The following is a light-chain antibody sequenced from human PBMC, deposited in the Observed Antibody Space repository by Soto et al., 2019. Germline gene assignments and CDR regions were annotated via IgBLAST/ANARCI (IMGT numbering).Light chain of an antibody. Sequence: DIVMTQSPDSLAVSLGERATINCKSSQSVLYSSNNKNYLAWYRQKPGQPPKLLIYWASTRESGVPDRFSGSGSGTDFTLTISSLQAEDFAVYYCQQYGSSPHTFGQGTKLEIK. CDR1: QSVLYSSNNKNY. CDR2: WAS. CDR3: QQYGSSPHT. J-gene: IGKJ2*01. V-gene: IGKV4-1*01.